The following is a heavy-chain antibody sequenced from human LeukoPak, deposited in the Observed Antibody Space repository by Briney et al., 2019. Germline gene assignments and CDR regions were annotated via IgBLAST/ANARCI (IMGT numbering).Heavy chain of an antibody. CDR2: INPNSGGT. J-gene: IGHJ3*02. Sequence: EASVKVSCKASGYTFTGYYMHWVRQAPGQGLEWMGWINPNSGGTNYAQKFQGRVTMTRDTSISTAYMELSRLRSDDTAVYYCARLHGTHNAFDIWGQGTMVTVSS. V-gene: IGHV1-2*02. CDR3: ARLHGTHNAFDI. CDR1: GYTFTGYY. D-gene: IGHD2-21*01.